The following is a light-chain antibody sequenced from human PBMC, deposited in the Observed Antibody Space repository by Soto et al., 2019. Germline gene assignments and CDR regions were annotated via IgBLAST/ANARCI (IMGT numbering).Light chain of an antibody. CDR3: SSYTCSSLPV. CDR2: DVS. J-gene: IGLJ1*01. V-gene: IGLV2-14*03. CDR1: SSDVGGYNY. Sequence: QSALTQPASVSGSPGQSITISCTGTSSDVGGYNYVSWYQQHPGKAPKLMIYDVSNRPSGVSNRFSGSKSGNTASLTISGLQAEDEADYYCSSYTCSSLPVFGTGTKVTVL.